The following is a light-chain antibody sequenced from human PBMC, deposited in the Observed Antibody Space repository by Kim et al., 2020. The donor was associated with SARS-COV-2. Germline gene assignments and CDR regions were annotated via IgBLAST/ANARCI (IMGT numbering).Light chain of an antibody. CDR1: TSDVGAYNY. V-gene: IGLV2-14*04. CDR3: SSYTTTSTSV. J-gene: IGLJ2*01. Sequence: GQSITLSCTGTTSDVGAYNYVSWYQQHPGKAPKLMIYDVTKRPSGVSNRFSGSKSGNTASLTISGLQAEDEADYYCSSYTTTSTSVFGGGTQLTVL. CDR2: DVT.